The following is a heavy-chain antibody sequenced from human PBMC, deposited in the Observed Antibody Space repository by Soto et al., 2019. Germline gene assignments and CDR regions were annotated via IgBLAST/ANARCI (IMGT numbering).Heavy chain of an antibody. CDR1: GFTFSNAW. CDR3: TTDSSYCGGDCYPYYFDY. J-gene: IGHJ4*02. Sequence: GGSLRLSCAASGFTFSNAWMSWVRQAPGKGLEWVGRIKSKTDGGTTDYAAPVKGRFTISRDDSKNTLYLQMNSLKTEDTAVYYCTTDSSYCGGDCYPYYFDYWGQGTLVTVSS. D-gene: IGHD2-21*02. CDR2: IKSKTDGGTT. V-gene: IGHV3-15*01.